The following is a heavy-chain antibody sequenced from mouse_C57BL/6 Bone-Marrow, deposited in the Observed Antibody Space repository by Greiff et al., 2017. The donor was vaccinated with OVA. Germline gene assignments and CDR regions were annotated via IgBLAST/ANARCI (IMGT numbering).Heavy chain of an antibody. CDR3: SRRQEDTGFAY. CDR2: INPSSGYT. CDR1: GYTFTSYW. V-gene: IGHV1-7*01. D-gene: IGHD3-2*01. J-gene: IGHJ3*01. Sequence: QVQLQQSGAELAKPGASVKLSCKASGYTFTSYWMHWVKQRPGQGLEWIGYINPSSGYTKYNQKFKDKATLTADKSSSTAYMQLSSLTYEDSSVYYCSRRQEDTGFAYWGQGTLVTVSA.